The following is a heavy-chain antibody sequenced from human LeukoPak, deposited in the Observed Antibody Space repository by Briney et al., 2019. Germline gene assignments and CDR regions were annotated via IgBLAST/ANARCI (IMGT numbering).Heavy chain of an antibody. CDR2: IYPGDSDT. D-gene: IGHD6-13*01. V-gene: IGHV5-51*01. CDR1: GYSFTSYW. CDR3: ARVDIAAAGTNWFDP. J-gene: IGHJ5*02. Sequence: GESLKISCKGSGYSFTSYWIGWVRQMPGKGLEWMGIIYPGDSDTRYSPSFQGQVTISADKSISTAYLQWSSLKASDTAMYYCARVDIAAAGTNWFDPWGQGTLVTVSS.